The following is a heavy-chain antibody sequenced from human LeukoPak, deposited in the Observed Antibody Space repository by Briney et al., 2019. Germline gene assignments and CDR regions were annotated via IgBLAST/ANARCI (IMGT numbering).Heavy chain of an antibody. V-gene: IGHV3-30*04. J-gene: IGHJ4*02. CDR1: GYIFSTYA. D-gene: IGHD1-26*01. CDR2: ISSDGSNK. Sequence: GRSLRLSCEASGYIFSTYAMHWVRQAPGKGLEWLAVISSDGSNKYHVDSVKGRFTISRDNSKNTLYLEMDSERLGDTAVYYCARDDIIVGATTLDYWGQGTLVTVSS. CDR3: ARDDIIVGATTLDY.